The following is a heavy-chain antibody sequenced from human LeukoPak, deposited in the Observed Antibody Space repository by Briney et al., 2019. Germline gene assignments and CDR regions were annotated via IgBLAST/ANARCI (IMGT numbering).Heavy chain of an antibody. D-gene: IGHD3-10*01. CDR2: IYYSGST. V-gene: IGHV4-59*12. CDR1: GGSPSSYY. Sequence: SETLSLTCTVSGGSPSSYYWSWIRQPPGEGVEWVGYIYYSGSTNYNPSLKSRVTISVDTPKNQFSLKLNSVTAADTAVYYCARGYGTGSYWVYWGQGTLVTVSS. J-gene: IGHJ4*02. CDR3: ARGYGTGSYWVY.